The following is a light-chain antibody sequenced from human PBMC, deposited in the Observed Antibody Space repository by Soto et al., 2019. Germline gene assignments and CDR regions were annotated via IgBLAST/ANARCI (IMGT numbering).Light chain of an antibody. J-gene: IGLJ2*01. CDR1: SSDVGGYNY. CDR3: NSYAGNNNFVV. CDR2: EVS. Sequence: QSALTQPPSASGSPGQSVTISCTGTSSDVGGYNYVSWYQQHPGKAPKLIIYEVSERPSGVPDRFSGSKSGNTASLTVSGLQAEDEADYYCNSYAGNNNFVVFGGGTKVTVL. V-gene: IGLV2-8*01.